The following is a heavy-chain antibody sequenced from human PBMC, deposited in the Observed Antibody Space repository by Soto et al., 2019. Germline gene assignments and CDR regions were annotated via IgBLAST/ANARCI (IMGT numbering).Heavy chain of an antibody. J-gene: IGHJ6*02. Sequence: SETLSLTCAVSGGSISSSNWWSWVRQPPGKGLEWIGEIYHSGSTNYNPSLKSRVTISVDKSKNQFSLKLSSVTAADTAVYYCAGIPRYNWNYYYYYGRDVWGQGTTVTVSS. D-gene: IGHD1-20*01. CDR3: AGIPRYNWNYYYYYGRDV. CDR2: IYHSGST. CDR1: GGSISSSNW. V-gene: IGHV4-4*02.